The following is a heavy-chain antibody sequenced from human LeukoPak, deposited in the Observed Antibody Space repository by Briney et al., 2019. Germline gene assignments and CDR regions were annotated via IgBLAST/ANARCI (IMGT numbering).Heavy chain of an antibody. D-gene: IGHD4-23*01. Sequence: PSETLSLTCAVYGGSFSGYYWSWIRQPPGKGLEWIGEINHSGSTNYNPSLKSRVTISVDTSKNQFSLKLSSVTAADTAVYYCARFGSDTVAFGYWGQGTLVTVSS. V-gene: IGHV4-34*01. CDR2: INHSGST. CDR1: GGSFSGYY. CDR3: ARFGSDTVAFGY. J-gene: IGHJ4*02.